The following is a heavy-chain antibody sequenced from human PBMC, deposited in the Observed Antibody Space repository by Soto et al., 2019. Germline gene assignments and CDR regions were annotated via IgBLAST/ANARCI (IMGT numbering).Heavy chain of an antibody. J-gene: IGHJ4*02. CDR1: GFTFDDYA. D-gene: IGHD6-13*01. V-gene: IGHV3-9*01. CDR3: AKDKPEISSSWTFDY. Sequence: GGSLRLSCAASGFTFDDYAMHWVRQAPGKGLEWVSGISWNSGSIGYADSVKGRFTISRDNAKNSLYLQMNSLRAEDTALYYCAKDKPEISSSWTFDYWGQGTLVTVSS. CDR2: ISWNSGSI.